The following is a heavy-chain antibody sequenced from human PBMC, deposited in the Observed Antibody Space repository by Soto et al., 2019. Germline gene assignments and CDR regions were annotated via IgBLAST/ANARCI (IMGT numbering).Heavy chain of an antibody. J-gene: IGHJ6*02. V-gene: IGHV2-70*01. CDR1: GFSLCTCGVG. CDR2: IDWDDDK. CDR3: ARIPYYDSSGYNSYGMDV. D-gene: IGHD3-22*01. Sequence: SGSTLVNPTQTLTLDCTFSGFSLCTCGVGVGWIRQPPGKGLEWLALIDWDDDKYYSTSLKTRLTISKDTSKNQVVLTMTNMDPVDTATYYCARIPYYDSSGYNSYGMDVSGQGITVTVSS.